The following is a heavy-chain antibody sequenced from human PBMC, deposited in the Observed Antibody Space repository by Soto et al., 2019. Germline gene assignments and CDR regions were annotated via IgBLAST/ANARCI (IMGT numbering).Heavy chain of an antibody. D-gene: IGHD1-26*01. V-gene: IGHV1-8*01. CDR2: MNPNSGNT. CDR3: ARERNWLDP. Sequence: QVQLVQSGAEVKKPGASVKVSCKASGYIFSSNDINWVRQATGQGLEWMGWMNPNSGNTAYARKFQGRVTMTRNTSISTAYMELSSLRSEDTAVYYCARERNWLDPWGQGSLVTVSS. J-gene: IGHJ5*02. CDR1: GYIFSSND.